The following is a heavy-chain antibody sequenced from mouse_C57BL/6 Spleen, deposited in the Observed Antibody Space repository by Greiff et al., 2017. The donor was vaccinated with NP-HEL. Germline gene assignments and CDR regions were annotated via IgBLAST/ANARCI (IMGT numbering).Heavy chain of an antibody. CDR2: INPYNGGT. Sequence: EVKLQESGPVLVKPGASVKMSCKASGYTFTDYYMNWVKQSHGKSLEWIGVINPYNGGTSYNQKFKGKATLTVDKSSSTAYMELNSLTSEDSAVYYCARETTYYAMDYWGQGTSVTVSS. D-gene: IGHD1-1*01. V-gene: IGHV1-19*01. J-gene: IGHJ4*01. CDR1: GYTFTDYY. CDR3: ARETTYYAMDY.